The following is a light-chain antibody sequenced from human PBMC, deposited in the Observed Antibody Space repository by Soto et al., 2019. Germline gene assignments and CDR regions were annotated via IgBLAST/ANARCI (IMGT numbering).Light chain of an antibody. CDR2: RVS. J-gene: IGKJ4*01. V-gene: IGKV2-24*01. CDR3: MQNTQFPLT. Sequence: EIVMTQSPLSSAVTLGQPASISCGSSQSLFHSDGNTYLCWLHVGPGQSPRPLIYRVSDRFPGVPDRFTGSGAETNFTLKISRVEAEDVGTYYCMQNTQFPLTFGGGTKVEI. CDR1: QSLFHSDGNTY.